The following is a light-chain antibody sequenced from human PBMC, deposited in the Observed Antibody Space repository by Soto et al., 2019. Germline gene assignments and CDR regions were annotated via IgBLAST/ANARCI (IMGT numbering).Light chain of an antibody. CDR1: SSNIGSKT. Sequence: QSVLTHPPSASGTPGQRVPISCSGSSSNIGSKTVNWYQQLPGTVPKLLIYNSYQRPSGVPDRFSGSKSGTSASLAISGLQSEDEADYYCAAWDASPHCYVFGAGTKVTVL. CDR3: AAWDASPHCYV. V-gene: IGLV1-44*01. J-gene: IGLJ1*01. CDR2: NSY.